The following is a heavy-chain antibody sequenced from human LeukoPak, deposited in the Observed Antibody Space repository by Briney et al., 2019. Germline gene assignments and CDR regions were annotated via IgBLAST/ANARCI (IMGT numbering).Heavy chain of an antibody. CDR3: AKDLGIVLVPAATDFVY. J-gene: IGHJ4*02. V-gene: IGHV3-23*01. D-gene: IGHD2-2*01. CDR1: GFTFSTYA. Sequence: GGSLRLSCAASGFTFSTYAMSWVRQAPGKGLEWVSLISGSGGSTYYADSVKGRFTISRDNSKNTLFLQMNSLRAEDTAVYYCAKDLGIVLVPAATDFVYWGQGTLVIVSS. CDR2: ISGSGGST.